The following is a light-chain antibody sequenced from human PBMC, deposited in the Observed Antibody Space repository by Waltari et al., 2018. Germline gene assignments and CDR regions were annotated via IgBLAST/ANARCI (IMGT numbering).Light chain of an antibody. Sequence: QSALTQPASVSGSPGPSITVSCIATSNDIGGFNFVSWFQQHPGRAPKLMIYDVSERPLGVSNRFSGSKSGNTASLTISGLQAEDEADYYCFSYAGSNSFAFGGGTRVTVL. V-gene: IGLV2-23*02. CDR3: FSYAGSNSFA. CDR1: SNDIGGFNF. CDR2: DVS. J-gene: IGLJ2*01.